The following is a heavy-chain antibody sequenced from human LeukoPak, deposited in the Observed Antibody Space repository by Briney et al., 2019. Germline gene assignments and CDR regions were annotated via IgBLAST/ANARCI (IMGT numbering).Heavy chain of an antibody. Sequence: PETLSLTCTVSGYSISSGYYWGWIRQPPGKGLGWSGSIYHSGSTYYNPSLKSRVTISVDTYKNQFSLKLSSVTAADTAVYYCARADMLTGSRFDPWGQGTLVTVSS. V-gene: IGHV4-38-2*02. CDR3: ARADMLTGSRFDP. CDR2: IYHSGST. D-gene: IGHD3-9*01. J-gene: IGHJ5*02. CDR1: GYSISSGYY.